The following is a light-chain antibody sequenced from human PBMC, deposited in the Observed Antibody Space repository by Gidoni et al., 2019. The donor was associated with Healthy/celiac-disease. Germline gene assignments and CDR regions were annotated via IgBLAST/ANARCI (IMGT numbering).Light chain of an antibody. CDR1: SSDVGGYNY. CDR2: DVS. V-gene: IGLV2-14*01. J-gene: IGLJ2*01. Sequence: SALPQPASVSGSPGQSITISCTGTSSDVGGYNYVSWYQQHPGKAPKLMIYDVSNRPSGVSNRVSGSKSGNTASLTISGLQAEDEADYYCSSYTSSSTLVFGGGTKLTGL. CDR3: SSYTSSSTLV.